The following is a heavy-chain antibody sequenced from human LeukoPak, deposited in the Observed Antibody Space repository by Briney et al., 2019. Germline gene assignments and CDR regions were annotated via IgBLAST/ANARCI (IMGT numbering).Heavy chain of an antibody. CDR1: GFTFSASS. V-gene: IGHV3-73*01. CDR2: IRSRANNYAT. J-gene: IGHJ4*02. Sequence: GGSLRLSCAASGFTFSASSMHWVRQASGKGLEWVGRIRSRANNYATAYAASVKGRFTISRDDSKNTAYLQMKSLKTEDTAVYYCIRWGDGYSYYLDSWGKGTLVTVSS. CDR3: IRWGDGYSYYLDS. D-gene: IGHD5-24*01.